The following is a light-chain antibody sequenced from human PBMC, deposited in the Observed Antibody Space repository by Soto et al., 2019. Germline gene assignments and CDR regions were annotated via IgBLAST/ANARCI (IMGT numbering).Light chain of an antibody. CDR2: GNS. Sequence: QSALTQPPSVSGAPGQRVTISCTGSSSNIGAGYAVHWYQQFPGTAPKVVIYGNSNRPSGVPDRFSGSKSGTSASLAITGLQAEDEADYYCQSYDRSLNGWVFGGGTKLTVL. CDR1: SSNIGAGYA. V-gene: IGLV1-40*01. J-gene: IGLJ3*02. CDR3: QSYDRSLNGWV.